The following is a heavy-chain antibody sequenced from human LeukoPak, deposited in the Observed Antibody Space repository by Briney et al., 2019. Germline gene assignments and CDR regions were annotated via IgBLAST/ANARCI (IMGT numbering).Heavy chain of an antibody. Sequence: GGSLRLSCAASGFTFRSYWMSWVRQAPEKGREWVANIKQDGGEKYYLDSVKGRFTISRDNAKNSLYLQMNSLRAEDTAVYYCARGGKLYYYDSSGYPYWGQGTLVTVSS. CDR1: GFTFRSYW. CDR2: IKQDGGEK. V-gene: IGHV3-7*01. CDR3: ARGGKLYYYDSSGYPY. D-gene: IGHD3-22*01. J-gene: IGHJ4*02.